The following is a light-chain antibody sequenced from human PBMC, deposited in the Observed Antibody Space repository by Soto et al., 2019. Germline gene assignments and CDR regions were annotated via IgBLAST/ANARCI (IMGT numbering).Light chain of an antibody. CDR1: QSISSW. CDR3: QQYNSFPGLT. V-gene: IGKV1-5*01. J-gene: IGKJ4*01. Sequence: DIQMTQSPSTLSASVGDRVTITCRASQSISSWLAWYQQKPGKAPKLLIYDASSLESGVPSRFSGSGSGTEFTLTISSLQHDDFATYYCQQYNSFPGLTFGGGTKVEIK. CDR2: DAS.